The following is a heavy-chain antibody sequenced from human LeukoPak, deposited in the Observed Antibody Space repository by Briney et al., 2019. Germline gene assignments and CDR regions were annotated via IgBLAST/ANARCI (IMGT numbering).Heavy chain of an antibody. V-gene: IGHV4-59*01. CDR3: ARDSTGVTTVTSNWFDP. CDR2: IYYSGST. Sequence: SETLSLTCTVSGGSISSYYWSWIRQPPGKGLEWIGYIYYSGSTSYNPSLKSRVTISVDTSKNQFSLKLSSVTAADTAVYYCARDSTGVTTVTSNWFDPWGQGTLVTVSS. CDR1: GGSISSYY. J-gene: IGHJ5*02. D-gene: IGHD4-17*01.